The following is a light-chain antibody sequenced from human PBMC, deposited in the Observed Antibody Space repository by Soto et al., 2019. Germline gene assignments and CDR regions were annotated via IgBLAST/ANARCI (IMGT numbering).Light chain of an antibody. V-gene: IGLV3-25*02. J-gene: IGLJ1*01. CDR2: KDN. CDR1: ALPKQY. Sequence: SYELTQPPSVSVSPGQTARITCSGDALPKQYAYWYQQKPGQAPVVVICKDNERPSGVPERFSGSSSGTTVTLTSSGVQAEDEADYYCQSSDSSGRYPYVFGTGTKVTVL. CDR3: QSSDSSGRYPYV.